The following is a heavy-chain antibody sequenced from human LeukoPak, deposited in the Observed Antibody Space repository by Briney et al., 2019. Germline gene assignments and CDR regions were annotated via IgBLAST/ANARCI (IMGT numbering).Heavy chain of an antibody. CDR1: GYIFTSYG. J-gene: IGHJ4*02. Sequence: VASVKVSCKASGYIFTSYGISWVRQAPGRGLEWMGWISAYNGNTNYAQKLQGRVTMTTDTSTSTAYMELRSLRSDDTTVYYCARYDFWSGYSKHPIDYWGQGTLVTVSS. CDR2: ISAYNGNT. CDR3: ARYDFWSGYSKHPIDY. D-gene: IGHD3-3*01. V-gene: IGHV1-18*01.